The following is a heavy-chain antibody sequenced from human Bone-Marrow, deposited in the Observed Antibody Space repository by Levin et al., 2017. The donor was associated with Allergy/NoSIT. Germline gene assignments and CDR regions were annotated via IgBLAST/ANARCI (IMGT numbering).Heavy chain of an antibody. CDR3: ASPFPLDGYSSSWYNY. D-gene: IGHD6-13*01. CDR2: IYYSGST. Sequence: SETLSLTCTVSGGSISSSSYYWGWIRQPPGKGLEWIGSIYYSGSTYYNPSLKSRVTISVDTSKNQFSLKLSSVTAADTAVYYCASPFPLDGYSSSWYNYWGQGTLVTVSS. J-gene: IGHJ4*02. V-gene: IGHV4-39*01. CDR1: GGSISSSSYY.